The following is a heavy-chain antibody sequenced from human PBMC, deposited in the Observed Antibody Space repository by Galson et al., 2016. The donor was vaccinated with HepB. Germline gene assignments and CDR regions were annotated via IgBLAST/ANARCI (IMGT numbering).Heavy chain of an antibody. CDR3: AKEFVATGGVVGDY. V-gene: IGHV3-23*01. Sequence: SLRLSCAASGFTFSSYGMSWVRQAPGKGPEWVSAINSGGRMFYADSVTGRFTISRDSSKNTLYLQMHSLRVEDTALYYCAKEFVATGGVVGDYWGQGTLVTVSS. CDR1: GFTFSSYG. CDR2: INSGGRM. D-gene: IGHD2-8*02. J-gene: IGHJ4*02.